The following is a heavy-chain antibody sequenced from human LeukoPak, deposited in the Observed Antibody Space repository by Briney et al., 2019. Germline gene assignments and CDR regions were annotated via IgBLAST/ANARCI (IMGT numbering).Heavy chain of an antibody. V-gene: IGHV1-69*06. CDR2: LIPIFGTA. Sequence: SVTVSCKASGGPFNSYGINWVRQAPGQGLEWMGGLIPIFGTANYAQKFQGRVTVTADKSTSTTYLELSSLRAEDTALYFCARDLFTVTPLDYWGQGTLVTVSS. D-gene: IGHD4-17*01. CDR1: GGPFNSYG. CDR3: ARDLFTVTPLDY. J-gene: IGHJ4*02.